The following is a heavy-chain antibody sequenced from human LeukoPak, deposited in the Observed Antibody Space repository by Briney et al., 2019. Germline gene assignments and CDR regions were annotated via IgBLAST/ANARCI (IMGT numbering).Heavy chain of an antibody. CDR1: GGSVSECY. J-gene: IGHJ4*02. V-gene: IGHV4-59*02. Sequence: SETLSLTCTVSGGSVSECYWSWIRQSPGKGLEWIGYIYYTGSTSYNPSLRSRVTMSADTSKNQFSLKLSSVTAADTAVYCASRKLGNDYWGQGTLVTVSS. CDR3: ASRKLGNDY. D-gene: IGHD7-27*01. CDR2: IYYTGST.